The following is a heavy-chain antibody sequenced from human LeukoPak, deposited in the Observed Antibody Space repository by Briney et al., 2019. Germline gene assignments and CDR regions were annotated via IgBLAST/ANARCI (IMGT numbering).Heavy chain of an antibody. D-gene: IGHD3-22*01. V-gene: IGHV3-23*01. CDR1: GITFSNYA. J-gene: IGHJ4*02. CDR2: ISGSAHKI. Sequence: GGSLRLSCVASGITFSNYAVSWVRQAPEKGLDWVSVISGSAHKIRYADSVKGRFTISRDNSENIVYLQMNSLRAEDTAVYYCARASYDSSGYYFYLDYWGQGTLVTVSS. CDR3: ARASYDSSGYYFYLDY.